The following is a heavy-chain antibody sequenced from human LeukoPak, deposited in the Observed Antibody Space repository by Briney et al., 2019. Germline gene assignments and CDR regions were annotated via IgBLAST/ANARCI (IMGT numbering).Heavy chain of an antibody. V-gene: IGHV4-59*01. J-gene: IGHJ4*02. CDR3: ARGDYDSSGYYPV. D-gene: IGHD3-22*01. CDR2: IYYSGST. Sequence: SETLSLTCAVYSGSFSAYYWSWIRQPPGKGLEWIGYIYYSGSTNYNPSLKSRVTISVDTSKNQFSLKLSSVTAADTAVYYCARGDYDSSGYYPVWGQGTLVTVSS. CDR1: SGSFSAYY.